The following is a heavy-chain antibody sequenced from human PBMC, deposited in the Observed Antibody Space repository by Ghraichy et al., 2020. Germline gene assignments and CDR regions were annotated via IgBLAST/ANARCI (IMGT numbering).Heavy chain of an antibody. V-gene: IGHV3-48*03. D-gene: IGHD6-19*01. CDR2: ISSSGSTI. CDR3: ARSSGWWAYFDY. Sequence: GGSLRLSCAASGFTFSSYEMNWVRQAPGKGLEWVSYISSSGSTIYYADSVKGRFTISRDNAKNSLYLQMNSLRAEDTAVYYCARSSGWWAYFDYWGQGTLVTVSS. CDR1: GFTFSSYE. J-gene: IGHJ4*02.